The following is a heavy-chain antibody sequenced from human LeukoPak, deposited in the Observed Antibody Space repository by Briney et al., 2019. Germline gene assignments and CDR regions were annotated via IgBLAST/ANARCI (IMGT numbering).Heavy chain of an antibody. Sequence: PAGGSLRLSCAASGFNFNNYWMSWLRQAPGKGLEWVANIKDDGSEEYYVDSVKGRFTIVRDNAYNSLYLQMNSLRVEDTAIYFCARFTHRYSGDYWGQGTLVSVSS. J-gene: IGHJ4*02. CDR2: IKDDGSEE. CDR3: ARFTHRYSGDY. V-gene: IGHV3-7*03. D-gene: IGHD1-26*01. CDR1: GFNFNNYW.